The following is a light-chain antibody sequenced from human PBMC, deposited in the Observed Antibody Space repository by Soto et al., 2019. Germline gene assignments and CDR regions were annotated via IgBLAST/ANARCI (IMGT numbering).Light chain of an antibody. CDR3: QQYNTYSWT. Sequence: DIQMTQSPSTLSASVGDRVTITCRASQSVNTWLAWYQQKPGKAPRLLIYDASNLQGGVPSTFSGSGSGTEFTLTISSLQPDDFATYYCQQYNTYSWTFGQGTKLEVK. V-gene: IGKV1-5*01. J-gene: IGKJ1*01. CDR2: DAS. CDR1: QSVNTW.